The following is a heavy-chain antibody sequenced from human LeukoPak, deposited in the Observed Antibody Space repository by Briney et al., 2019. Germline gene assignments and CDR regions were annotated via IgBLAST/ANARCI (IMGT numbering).Heavy chain of an antibody. J-gene: IGHJ4*02. CDR3: ARGGANIGVVPAAINFDY. CDR2: IWYDGSNK. D-gene: IGHD2-2*02. CDR1: GFTFSSYG. Sequence: GRSLRLSCAASGFTFSSYGMHWVRQAPGKGLEWVAVIWYDGSNKCYVDSVKGRFTISRDNSKNTLYLQMNSLRAEDTAVYYCARGGANIGVVPAAINFDYWGQGTLVTVSS. V-gene: IGHV3-33*01.